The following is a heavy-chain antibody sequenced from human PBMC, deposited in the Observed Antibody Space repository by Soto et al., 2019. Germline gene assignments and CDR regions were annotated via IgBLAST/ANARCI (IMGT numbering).Heavy chain of an antibody. J-gene: IGHJ4*02. CDR3: ARDRKYQPLPEY. CDR2: ISSSSSTI. V-gene: IGHV3-48*01. Sequence: EVQLVESGGGLVQPGGSLRLSCAASGFTFSSYSMNWVRQAPGKGLEWVSYISSSSSTIYYADSVKGRFTISRDNANNPLDLQMNSLGADDTAVYYCARDRKYQPLPEYWGQGTLLTVSS. CDR1: GFTFSSYS. D-gene: IGHD2-2*01.